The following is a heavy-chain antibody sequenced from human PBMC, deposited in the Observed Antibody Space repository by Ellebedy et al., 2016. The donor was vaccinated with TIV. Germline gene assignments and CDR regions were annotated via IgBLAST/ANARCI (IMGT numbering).Heavy chain of an antibody. CDR3: ARAYGGYNPLDY. Sequence: PGGSLRLSCAVSGFTFSSDWMHWVRQAPGQGLVWVSRINTDGSSTTYADSVKGRFTISRENAKNTLYLQMNSLRAEDTAVYYCARAYGGYNPLDYWGQGTLVTVSS. CDR1: GFTFSSDW. D-gene: IGHD5-12*01. CDR2: INTDGSST. J-gene: IGHJ4*02. V-gene: IGHV3-74*01.